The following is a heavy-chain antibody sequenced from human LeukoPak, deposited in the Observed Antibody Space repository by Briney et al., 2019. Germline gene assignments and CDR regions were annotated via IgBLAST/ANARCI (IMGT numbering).Heavy chain of an antibody. D-gene: IGHD3-10*01. CDR2: ISADGATI. CDR3: AGSRYPEPQDLNY. CDR1: GFAFNIYE. Sequence: GGSLRLSCAASGFAFNIYEMNWVRQAPGKGLEWVSHISADGATIYYADSVKGRFTISRDNLKSSLFLQMSSLRAEDTAVYYCAGSRYPEPQDLNYWGQGTLVIVS. J-gene: IGHJ4*02. V-gene: IGHV3-48*03.